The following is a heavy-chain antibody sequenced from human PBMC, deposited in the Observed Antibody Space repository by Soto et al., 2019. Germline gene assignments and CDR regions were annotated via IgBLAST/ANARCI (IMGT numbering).Heavy chain of an antibody. J-gene: IGHJ6*02. CDR1: GYTFTDSY. CDR3: ARDQRPSSGWPGMGV. D-gene: IGHD6-19*01. CDR2: INPNSGGT. Sequence: QVQLVQSGAEVKKPGASVKVSCKASGYTFTDSYMHWVRQAPGQGLEWMGWINPNSGGTNYAQKFQGRVTMTRDTSISTAYMELNRLRSDDTAVYYCARDQRPSSGWPGMGVWGQGTTVTVSS. V-gene: IGHV1-2*02.